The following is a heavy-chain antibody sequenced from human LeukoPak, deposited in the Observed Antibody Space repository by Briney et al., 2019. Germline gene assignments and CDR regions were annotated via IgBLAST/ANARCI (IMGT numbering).Heavy chain of an antibody. J-gene: IGHJ6*03. D-gene: IGHD3-3*01. CDR2: ISGTGGT. V-gene: IGHV3-23*01. Sequence: GGSLRLSCAASGFTFSDHATTWVRQAPGKGLEWVTSISGTGGTYYADSVKGRFTVSRDNYKKTLYLQMNSLTAEDTATYYCARPGLSYSVWSAPAPKPRYNYCYMDVWGEGTTVTVSS. CDR3: ARPGLSYSVWSAPAPKPRYNYCYMDV. CDR1: GFTFSDHA.